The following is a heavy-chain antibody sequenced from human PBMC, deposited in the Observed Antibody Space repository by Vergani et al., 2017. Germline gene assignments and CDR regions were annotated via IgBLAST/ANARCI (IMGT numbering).Heavy chain of an antibody. CDR2: IIPILGIA. CDR3: ARGGSGWLFDP. J-gene: IGHJ5*02. D-gene: IGHD6-19*01. CDR1: GYTFTSYY. Sequence: QVQLVQSGAEVKKPGASVKVSCKASGYTFTSYYMHWVRQAPGQGLEWMGRIIPILGIANYAQKFQGRVTITADKSTSTAYMELSSLRSEDTAVYYCARGGSGWLFDPWGQGTLVTVSS. V-gene: IGHV1-69*09.